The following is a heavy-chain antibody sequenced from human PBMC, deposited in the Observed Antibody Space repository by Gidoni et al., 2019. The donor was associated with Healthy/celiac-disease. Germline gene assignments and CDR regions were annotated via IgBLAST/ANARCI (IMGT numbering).Heavy chain of an antibody. J-gene: IGHJ6*02. CDR1: GGTFSSYA. CDR3: ARNPDRSGGMDV. Sequence: HVQLVLSGAEVTTPGSSVKVSCQASGGTFSSYAISWVRQAPGQGREWMGGSIPIFGTANYSQKFQVRVTITAHESTSTAYMELSSLRAEDTAVYYCARNPDRSGGMDVWGQGTMVTVSS. CDR2: SIPIFGTA. V-gene: IGHV1-69*01.